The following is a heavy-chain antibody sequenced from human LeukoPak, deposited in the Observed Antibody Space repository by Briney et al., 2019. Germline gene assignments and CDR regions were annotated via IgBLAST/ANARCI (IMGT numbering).Heavy chain of an antibody. CDR3: ANVKQWLSGAADFFDI. CDR2: ISASGGST. CDR1: GFTFTSYA. V-gene: IGHV3-23*01. D-gene: IGHD6-19*01. Sequence: PGGSLRLSCAASGFTFTSYAMSWVRQAPKKGLEWVSVISASGGSTNYADSVKGRFTISRDNSKNTLYLQMNSLRAEDTAVYYCANVKQWLSGAADFFDIWGQGTMVTVSS. J-gene: IGHJ3*02.